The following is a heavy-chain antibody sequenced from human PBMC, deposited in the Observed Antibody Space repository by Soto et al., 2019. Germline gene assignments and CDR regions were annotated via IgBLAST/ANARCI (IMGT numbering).Heavy chain of an antibody. CDR1: GSSFSDYD. J-gene: IGHJ5*02. D-gene: IGHD1-20*01. V-gene: IGHV1-8*01. Sequence: QVQLVQSGGEVKKPGASVKVSCKASGSSFSDYDINWVRQATGQGPEWMGWMNPNSGNTGYAQKFQGRVTMNRNTSINTAYMELSSLGSEDTAVYYCARDNRYNWNDEGWFDPWGQGTLVTVSS. CDR3: ARDNRYNWNDEGWFDP. CDR2: MNPNSGNT.